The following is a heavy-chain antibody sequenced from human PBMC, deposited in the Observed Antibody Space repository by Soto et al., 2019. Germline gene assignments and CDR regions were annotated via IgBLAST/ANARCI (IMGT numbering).Heavy chain of an antibody. CDR3: ARGLAVADYYGMDV. D-gene: IGHD6-19*01. Sequence: GASVKVSCKVSGGTFSNDVINWVRHVPGQGLEWMAKINPILGITNSAQKFQGRATITADKSTNTAYMELSSLESKDTAVYYCARGLAVADYYGMDVWGQGTTVTVSS. CDR2: INPILGIT. CDR1: GGTFSNDV. J-gene: IGHJ6*02. V-gene: IGHV1-69*04.